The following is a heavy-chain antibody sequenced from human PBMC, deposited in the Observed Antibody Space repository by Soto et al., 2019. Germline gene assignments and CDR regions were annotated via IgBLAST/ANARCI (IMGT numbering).Heavy chain of an antibody. Sequence: SGPTLVNPTQTLTLTCTFSGFSLSTSGVGVGWIRQPPGKALEWLALIYWDDDKLYSPSLKSRLTITKDTSKNQVVLIMTNMDPVDTATYDCAHRPQMGSSRYYYFDYWGQGTLVTVSS. CDR3: AHRPQMGSSRYYYFDY. CDR2: IYWDDDK. D-gene: IGHD6-13*01. J-gene: IGHJ4*02. CDR1: GFSLSTSGVG. V-gene: IGHV2-5*02.